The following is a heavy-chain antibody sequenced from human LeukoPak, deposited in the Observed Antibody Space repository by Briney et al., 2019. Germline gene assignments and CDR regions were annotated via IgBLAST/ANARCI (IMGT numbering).Heavy chain of an antibody. J-gene: IGHJ3*02. V-gene: IGHV3-30-3*01. CDR2: ISYDGSNK. Sequence: GGSLRLSCAASGFTFSSYAMHWVRQAPGKGLEWVAVISYDGSNKYYADSVKGRFTISRDNSKNTLYLQMNSLRAEDTAVYYCARDSPPGSSTTSDAFDIWGQGTMVTVSS. CDR3: ARDSPPGSSTTSDAFDI. CDR1: GFTFSSYA. D-gene: IGHD3-10*01.